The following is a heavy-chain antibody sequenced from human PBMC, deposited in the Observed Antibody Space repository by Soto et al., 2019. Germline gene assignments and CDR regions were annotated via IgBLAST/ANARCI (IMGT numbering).Heavy chain of an antibody. CDR3: ARKIIGGDGDPPLDY. V-gene: IGHV1-69*12. CDR1: GGTFSSYA. D-gene: IGHD3-16*01. J-gene: IGHJ4*02. Sequence: QVQLVQSGAEVKKPGSSVKVSCKASGGTFSSYAISWVRQAPGQGLEWMGGIIPIFGTANYAQKFQGRVTMTADESTSTAYMELSSLRSEDTAVYYCARKIIGGDGDPPLDYWGQGTLVTVSS. CDR2: IIPIFGTA.